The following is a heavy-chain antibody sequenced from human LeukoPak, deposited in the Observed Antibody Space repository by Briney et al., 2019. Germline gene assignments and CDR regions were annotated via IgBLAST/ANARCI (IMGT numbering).Heavy chain of an antibody. CDR1: GFTVSSNY. CDR3: ARDSALNPFDYYGMDV. J-gene: IGHJ6*02. CDR2: IYSGGST. D-gene: IGHD4/OR15-4a*01. Sequence: PGGSLRLSCAASGFTVSSNYMSWVRQAPGKGLEWVSVIYSGGSTYYADSVKGRFTISRDNSKNTLYLQMNSLRAEDTAVCYCARDSALNPFDYYGMDVWGQGTTVTVSS. V-gene: IGHV3-53*01.